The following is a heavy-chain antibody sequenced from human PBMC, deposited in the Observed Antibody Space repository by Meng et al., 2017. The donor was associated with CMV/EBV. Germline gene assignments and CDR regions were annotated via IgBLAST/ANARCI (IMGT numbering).Heavy chain of an antibody. Sequence: TVSGGSSSSSSYYWGWIRQPPGKGLERIGSIYYSGSTYYNPSLKSRVTISVDTSKNQFSLKLSSVTAADTTVYYCARLGRFLEWSIDPWGQGTLVTVSS. CDR3: ARLGRFLEWSIDP. CDR2: IYYSGST. D-gene: IGHD3-3*01. J-gene: IGHJ5*02. CDR1: GGSSSSSSYY. V-gene: IGHV4-39*01.